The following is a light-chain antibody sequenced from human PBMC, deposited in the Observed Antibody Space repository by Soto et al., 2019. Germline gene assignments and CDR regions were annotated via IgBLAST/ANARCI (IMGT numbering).Light chain of an antibody. V-gene: IGKV1-33*01. J-gene: IGKJ3*01. Sequence: DIQMNQSPSSLSASVGDRVTITCQASQDISNYLNWYQQKPGKAPKLLIYEASNLETGVPSRFSGSGSGTDFTFSISSLQPKDLATYYCQQYDNLPLPFGPGTKVDIK. CDR3: QQYDNLPLP. CDR2: EAS. CDR1: QDISNY.